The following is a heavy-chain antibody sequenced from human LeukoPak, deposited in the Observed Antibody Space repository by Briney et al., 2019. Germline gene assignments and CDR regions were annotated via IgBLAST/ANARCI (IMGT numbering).Heavy chain of an antibody. J-gene: IGHJ4*02. CDR2: ISGSGGST. CDR1: GFTFSSYG. Sequence: HPGGSLRLSCAASGFTFSSYGMSWVRQAPGKGLEWVSAISGSGGSTYYADSVKGRFTISRDNSKNTLYLQMNSLRAEDTAVYYCAKYHASTRGFGDYFDCWGQGTLVTVSS. V-gene: IGHV3-23*01. CDR3: AKYHASTRGFGDYFDC. D-gene: IGHD3-10*01.